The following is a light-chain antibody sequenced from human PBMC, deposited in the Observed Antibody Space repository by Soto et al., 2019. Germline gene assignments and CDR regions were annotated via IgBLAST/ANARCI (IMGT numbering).Light chain of an antibody. CDR3: MQALQSRT. CDR2: LGS. Sequence: DIVMTQSPLSLPVTPGAPASISCKSSQSLLYSNGYNYLDWYLQKPGQSPQLLISLGSNRASGVPDRFSGSGSGTDFTLKISRVEAEDAGVYYCMQALQSRTFGQGTKVEIK. V-gene: IGKV2-28*01. J-gene: IGKJ1*01. CDR1: QSLLYSNGYNY.